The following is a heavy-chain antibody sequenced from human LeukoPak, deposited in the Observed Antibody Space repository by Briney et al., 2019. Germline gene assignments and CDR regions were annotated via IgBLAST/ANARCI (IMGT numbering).Heavy chain of an antibody. CDR3: ATMITMVRGVISYFDY. D-gene: IGHD3-10*01. CDR1: GFTFSSYA. V-gene: IGHV3-23*01. Sequence: GGSLRLSCAASGFTFSSYAMSWVRQAPGKGLEWVSAISGSGGSTYYADSVKGRFTISRDNSKNTLYLQMNSLRAEDTAVYYCATMITMVRGVISYFDYWGQGTLVTVSS. CDR2: ISGSGGST. J-gene: IGHJ4*02.